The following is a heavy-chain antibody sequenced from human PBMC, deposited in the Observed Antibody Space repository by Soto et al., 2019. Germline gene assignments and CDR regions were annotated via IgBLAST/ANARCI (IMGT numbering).Heavy chain of an antibody. CDR1: GFTFSSYA. Sequence: EVQLLESGGGLVQPGGSLRLSCAASGFTFSSYAMSWVRQAPGKGLEWVSAISGSGGSTYYADSVKGRFTISRDNSKNTLYLQMNSLRAEDTAVYYCAKDRLSDGYNGGPLELYYFDYWGQGTLVTVSS. V-gene: IGHV3-23*01. J-gene: IGHJ4*02. D-gene: IGHD2-8*01. CDR3: AKDRLSDGYNGGPLELYYFDY. CDR2: ISGSGGST.